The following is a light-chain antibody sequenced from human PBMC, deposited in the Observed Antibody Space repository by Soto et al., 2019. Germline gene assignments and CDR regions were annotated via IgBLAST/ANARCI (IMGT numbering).Light chain of an antibody. CDR3: QQYGYSLRA. V-gene: IGKV3-20*01. J-gene: IGKJ1*01. CDR1: QSVSSSY. CDR2: GAS. Sequence: EILLTQSPGTLSLSPGERATLSCRASQSVSSSYLSWYQLQPGQAPRLLIYGASSRATGIPDRFSGSGSGTDFTLTISRLEPEDFAVYYCQQYGYSLRAFGQGTKVELK.